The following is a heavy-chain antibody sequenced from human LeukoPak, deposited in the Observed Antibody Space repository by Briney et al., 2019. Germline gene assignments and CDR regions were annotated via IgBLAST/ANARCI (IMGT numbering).Heavy chain of an antibody. CDR1: DGSISSYY. V-gene: IGHV4-59*01. D-gene: IGHD4-17*01. Sequence: SETLSLTCTVSDGSISSYYWSWIRQPPGKGLEWIGYIYYTGSTNHNPSLKSRVTISVDMSKNQFSLKLSSVTAADTAAYYCARVDGDYAFDYWGQGTLVTVSS. CDR2: IYYTGST. J-gene: IGHJ4*02. CDR3: ARVDGDYAFDY.